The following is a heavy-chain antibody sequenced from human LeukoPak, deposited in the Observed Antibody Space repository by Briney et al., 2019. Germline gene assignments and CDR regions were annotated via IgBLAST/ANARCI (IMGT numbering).Heavy chain of an antibody. CDR3: AKGGDEPPPWFDP. CDR2: ISYDGSNK. V-gene: IGHV3-30*18. Sequence: GRSLRLSCAASGFTFSSYGMHWVRQAPGKGLEWVAVISYDGSNKYYADSVKGRFTISRDNSKNTLYLQMNSLRAEDTAVYYCAKGGDEPPPWFDPWGQGTLVTVSS. D-gene: IGHD3-16*01. J-gene: IGHJ5*02. CDR1: GFTFSSYG.